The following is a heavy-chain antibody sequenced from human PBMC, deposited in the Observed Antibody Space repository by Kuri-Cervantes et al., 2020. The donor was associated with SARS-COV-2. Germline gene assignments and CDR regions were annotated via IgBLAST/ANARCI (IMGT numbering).Heavy chain of an antibody. CDR3: ARTTYGSGSYWDDAFDI. V-gene: IGHV3-7*01. CDR1: GFTFSSYW. Sequence: GGSLRLSCAASGFTFSSYWMSWVRQAPGKGLEWVANIKQDGSEKYYVDSVKGRFTISRDNAKNSLYLQMNSLRAEDTAVYYCARTTYGSGSYWDDAFDIWAKGQWSPSPQ. CDR2: IKQDGSEK. J-gene: IGHJ3*02. D-gene: IGHD3-10*01.